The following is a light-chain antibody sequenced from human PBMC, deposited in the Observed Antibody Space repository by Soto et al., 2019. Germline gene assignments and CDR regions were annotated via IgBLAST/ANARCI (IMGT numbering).Light chain of an antibody. CDR2: RAS. Sequence: EIVMTQSPATLSVSPGERVTLHCRASQRVTSNLAWYQHKPGQSPRLLIYRASARATGVPDRFSGSGSGTEFTLTISSLQYEDFAVYYCQQRSNWLTFGGGTKVDI. CDR1: QRVTSN. V-gene: IGKV3-15*01. CDR3: QQRSNWLT. J-gene: IGKJ4*01.